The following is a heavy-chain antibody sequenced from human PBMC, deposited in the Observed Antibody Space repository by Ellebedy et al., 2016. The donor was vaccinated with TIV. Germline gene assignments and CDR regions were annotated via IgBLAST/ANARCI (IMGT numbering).Heavy chain of an antibody. CDR3: ARPPVYGASERGMDV. CDR2: IYPGDSDT. Sequence: GESLKISXKGSGYSFTSYWIGWVRQMPGKGLEWMGIIYPGDSDTRYSPSFQGQVTISADKSISTAYLQWSSLKASDTAMYYCARPPVYGASERGMDVWGQGTTVTVSS. D-gene: IGHD4-17*01. CDR1: GYSFTSYW. J-gene: IGHJ6*02. V-gene: IGHV5-51*01.